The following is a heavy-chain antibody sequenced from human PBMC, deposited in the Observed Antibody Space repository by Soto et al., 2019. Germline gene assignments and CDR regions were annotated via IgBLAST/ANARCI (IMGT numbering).Heavy chain of an antibody. V-gene: IGHV4-59*01. CDR3: AKGDSTTHGDSFDF. Sequence: QVQLQESGPGLVKPSETLSLTCSVSGGSISFYNWNWIRQSPGKGLEWIGYIYHSGRTNYNPSLKSRVTISVDTSKNQFSLQLSSVTAADTAVYYCAKGDSTTHGDSFDFWGQGTMVTVSP. CDR1: GGSISFYN. J-gene: IGHJ3*01. CDR2: IYHSGRT. D-gene: IGHD6-13*01.